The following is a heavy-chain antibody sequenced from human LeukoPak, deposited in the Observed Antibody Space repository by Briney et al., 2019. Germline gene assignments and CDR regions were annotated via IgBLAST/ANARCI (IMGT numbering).Heavy chain of an antibody. Sequence: PGRSLRLSCAASGFTFSSYAMHWVRQAPGKGLEWVAVISYDGSNKYYADSVKGRFTISRDNSKNTLYLQMNSLRAEDTAVYYCAKDRLDTAMVLLDYWGQGTLVTVSS. CDR3: AKDRLDTAMVLLDY. D-gene: IGHD5-18*01. CDR2: ISYDGSNK. V-gene: IGHV3-30-3*01. J-gene: IGHJ4*02. CDR1: GFTFSSYA.